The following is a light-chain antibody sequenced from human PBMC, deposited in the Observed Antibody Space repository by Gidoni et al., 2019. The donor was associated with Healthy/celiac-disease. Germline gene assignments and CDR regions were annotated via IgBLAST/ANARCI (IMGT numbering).Light chain of an antibody. Sequence: EIVLTQSPGTLSLSPGERATLSCRASQSVRSSYLAWYQQKPGQAPRLLIYGASSRATGIPDRFSGSWSGTDFPLTISSLEPEDFAVYYCQQYGSSPGYTFGQWTKLEIK. CDR1: QSVRSSY. J-gene: IGKJ2*01. CDR3: QQYGSSPGYT. CDR2: GAS. V-gene: IGKV3-20*01.